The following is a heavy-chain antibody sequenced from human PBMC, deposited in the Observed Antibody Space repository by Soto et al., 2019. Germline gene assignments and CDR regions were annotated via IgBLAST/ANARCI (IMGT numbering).Heavy chain of an antibody. CDR2: IKFDGSEK. D-gene: IGHD2-2*01. CDR3: VKDGGYCSSTTCYPPRNHYFDS. J-gene: IGHJ4*02. Sequence: GGSLRLSCAASGFTFSDYWMSWVRQAPGKGPEWVANIKFDGSEKQYVDSVKGRFSISRDNSRNSLFLQMNSLRAGDTAVYYCVKDGGYCSSTTCYPPRNHYFDSWGQGT. V-gene: IGHV3-7*03. CDR1: GFTFSDYW.